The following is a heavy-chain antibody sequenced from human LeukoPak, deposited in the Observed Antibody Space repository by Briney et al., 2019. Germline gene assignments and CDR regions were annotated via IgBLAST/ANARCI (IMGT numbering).Heavy chain of an antibody. CDR3: ARRSYGTDAAFDI. V-gene: IGHV3-7*01. Sequence: GGSLRLSCVVSGFTFSSYWMTWVRQAPGMGLEWVANIKQDGSEKYYVDSAKGRFTISRDNAKNSLYLEMNSLRAEDTAVYYCARRSYGTDAAFDIWGQGTMVTVSS. J-gene: IGHJ3*02. CDR2: IKQDGSEK. CDR1: GFTFSSYW. D-gene: IGHD1-1*01.